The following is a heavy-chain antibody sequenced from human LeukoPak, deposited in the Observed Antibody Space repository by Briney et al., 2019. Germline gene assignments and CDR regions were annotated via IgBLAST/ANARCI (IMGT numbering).Heavy chain of an antibody. D-gene: IGHD3-16*01. CDR3: AKDRWGSSRSQPSDY. J-gene: IGHJ4*02. V-gene: IGHV3-23*01. Sequence: GGSLRLSCAASGFTFSTYAMSWVRQSPGKGLEWVSSISVTGDSTYYADSVKGRFSISRDNSKDTLDLQMNSLRAEDTAVYYCAKDRWGSSRSQPSDYWGQGSLVTVSS. CDR2: ISVTGDST. CDR1: GFTFSTYA.